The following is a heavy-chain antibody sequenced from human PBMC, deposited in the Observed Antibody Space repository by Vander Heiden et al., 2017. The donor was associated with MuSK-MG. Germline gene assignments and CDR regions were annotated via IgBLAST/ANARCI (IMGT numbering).Heavy chain of an antibody. D-gene: IGHD3-3*01. CDR3: AHTENDFWSD. CDR2: IYWDYAK. Sequence: QITLKESGPTLVKPTQTFTLTCTFSGFSLSTSGVGVGWNRQPPRKAPALPALIYWDYAKRYGPALKSRLTITKDTSKNQVVLTMTNMDPVDTATYYCAHTENDFWSDWGQGTLVTVSS. CDR1: GFSLSTSGVG. V-gene: IGHV2-5*05. J-gene: IGHJ4*02.